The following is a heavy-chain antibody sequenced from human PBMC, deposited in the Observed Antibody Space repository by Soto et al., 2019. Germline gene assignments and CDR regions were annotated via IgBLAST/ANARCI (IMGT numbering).Heavy chain of an antibody. CDR3: ARQFVSVPTIPMLSYGN. J-gene: IGHJ4*02. Sequence: GESLKISCKGSGYSFSDYWIAWVRQMPGKGLEWMGIIYPSDSNTRYSPSFQGQVTISADKSISTAYLQWNSLKASDTAMYYCARQFVSVPTIPMLSYGNWGQGTLVTVSS. V-gene: IGHV5-51*01. CDR2: IYPSDSNT. D-gene: IGHD2-8*01. CDR1: GYSFSDYW.